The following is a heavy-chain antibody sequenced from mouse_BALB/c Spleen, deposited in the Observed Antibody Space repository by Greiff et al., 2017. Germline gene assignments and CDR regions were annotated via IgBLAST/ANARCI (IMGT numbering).Heavy chain of an antibody. CDR1: GDSFTSGY. J-gene: IGHJ2*01. CDR2: ISYSGST. V-gene: IGHV3-8*02. CDR3: ARIYDYDVADY. Sequence: EVQLQESGPSLVKPSQTLSLTCSVTGDSFTSGYWNWIRKFPGNKLEYMGYISYSGSTYYNPSLKSRISIIRDTSKTQYYLQLNSVTTEDTATYYCARIYDYDVADYWGQGTTLTVSS. D-gene: IGHD2-4*01.